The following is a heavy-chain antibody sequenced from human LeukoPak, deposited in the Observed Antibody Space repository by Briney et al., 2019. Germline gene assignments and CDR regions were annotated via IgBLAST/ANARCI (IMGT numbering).Heavy chain of an antibody. CDR2: IYYSGST. CDR3: ARERREQLLPPYTRLLTYFDY. V-gene: IGHV4-34*01. CDR1: GGSFSGYY. Sequence: SETLSLTCAVYGGSFSGYYWDWIRQPPGKGLEWIGTIYYSGSTYYNPSLKSRVTILVDTSKNQFSLKLSSVTAADTAVYYCARERREQLLPPYTRLLTYFDYWGQGTLVTVSS. D-gene: IGHD2-2*01. J-gene: IGHJ4*02.